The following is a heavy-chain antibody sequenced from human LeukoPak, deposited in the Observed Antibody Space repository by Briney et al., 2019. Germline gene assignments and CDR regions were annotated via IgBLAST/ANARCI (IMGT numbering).Heavy chain of an antibody. CDR1: GFTFDDYA. J-gene: IGHJ3*02. CDR2: ISGDGGST. D-gene: IGHD6-19*01. V-gene: IGHV3-43*02. Sequence: GGSLRLSCAASGFTFDDYAMHWVRQAPGKGLEWVSLISGDGGSTYYADSVKGRFTISRDNSKNSLYLQMNSLRTEDTAFYYCAKDAPGWYDAFDIWGQGTMVTVSS. CDR3: AKDAPGWYDAFDI.